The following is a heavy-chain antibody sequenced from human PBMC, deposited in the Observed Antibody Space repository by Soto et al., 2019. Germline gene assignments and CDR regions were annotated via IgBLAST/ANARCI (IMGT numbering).Heavy chain of an antibody. J-gene: IGHJ4*02. V-gene: IGHV4-59*02. CDR1: GGSVSSYY. D-gene: IGHD3-9*01. CDR3: ARDFDPFNY. Sequence: PSETLSLTCSVSGGSVSSYYWSWIRQPPGKGLEWIGYIHYSGSTNYNPSLKGRVTISVDTSKNQFSLKLTSVTAADTAVYFCARDFDPFNYWGQGSLVTVS. CDR2: IHYSGST.